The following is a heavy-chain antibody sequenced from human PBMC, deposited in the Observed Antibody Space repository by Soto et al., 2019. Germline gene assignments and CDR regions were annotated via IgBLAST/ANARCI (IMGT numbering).Heavy chain of an antibody. Sequence: GGSLRLSCAASGFNFSDRYMDWVRQAPGKGLEWVGRIKNKANSYTTEYAASVKGRFTISRDYSSASVYPHMNSLKTDDTAVYYCTIEGSYPGPDFDYWGQGTLVTVSS. V-gene: IGHV3-72*01. D-gene: IGHD3-10*01. CDR1: GFNFSDRY. CDR3: TIEGSYPGPDFDY. J-gene: IGHJ4*02. CDR2: IKNKANSYTT.